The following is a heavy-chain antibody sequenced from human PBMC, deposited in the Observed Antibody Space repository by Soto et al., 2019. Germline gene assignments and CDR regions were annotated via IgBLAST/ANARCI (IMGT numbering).Heavy chain of an antibody. CDR3: EVDKYGGMLDY. CDR1: GGSILNGGHY. D-gene: IGHD2-15*01. CDR2: IFFSGNT. V-gene: IGHV4-31*03. J-gene: IGHJ4*02. Sequence: PSETLSLTCTVSGGSILNGGHYWTWIRQPPGKGLEWIGKIFFSGNTHYNTALKSRLSFSVDRAKNQFSLNLTSVTAADPAIYDCEVDKYGGMLDYSWPGSLVTVFS.